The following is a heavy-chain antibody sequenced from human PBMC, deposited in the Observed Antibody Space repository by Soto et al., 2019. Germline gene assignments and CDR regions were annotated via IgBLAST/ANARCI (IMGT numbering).Heavy chain of an antibody. CDR1: GFTFSSYS. V-gene: IGHV3-73*01. J-gene: IGHJ4*02. D-gene: IGHD3-9*01. CDR2: IRSKVNNLET. Sequence: PGGSLRLSCAASGFTFSSYSMHWVRQTSGRGLEWLGRIRSKVNNLETVYAASVKGRFTISRDNSKNTLYLQMNSLRAEDTAVYYCAHFDWFIDYWGQGTLVTVSS. CDR3: AHFDWFIDY.